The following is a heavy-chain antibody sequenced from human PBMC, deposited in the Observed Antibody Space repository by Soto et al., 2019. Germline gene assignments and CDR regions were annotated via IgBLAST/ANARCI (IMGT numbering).Heavy chain of an antibody. V-gene: IGHV1-69*06. D-gene: IGHD1-26*01. CDR2: IIPIFGTA. CDR1: GYTFSSYA. CDR3: ARAPEGARPSAFDI. J-gene: IGHJ3*02. Sequence: QVQLVQSGAEVKKPGASVKVSCKASGYTFSSYAISWVRQAPGQGLEWMGGIIPIFGTANYAQKFQGRVTITADKSTSTAYMELSSLRSEDTAVYYCARAPEGARPSAFDIWGQGTMVTVSS.